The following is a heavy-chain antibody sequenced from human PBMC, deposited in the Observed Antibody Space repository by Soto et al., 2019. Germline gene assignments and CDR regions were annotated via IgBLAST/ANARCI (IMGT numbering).Heavy chain of an antibody. Sequence: QVQLQQWGAGLLKPSETLSLTCAVYGGSFSGYYWSWIRQPPGKGLEWIGEINHSGSTNYNPSLKSRVTISVDTSQNQFSLKLSSVTAADTAGYYCARSNRAPPDSGYDFDYWGQGTLVTVSS. CDR3: ARSNRAPPDSGYDFDY. CDR2: INHSGST. V-gene: IGHV4-34*01. J-gene: IGHJ4*02. D-gene: IGHD5-12*01. CDR1: GGSFSGYY.